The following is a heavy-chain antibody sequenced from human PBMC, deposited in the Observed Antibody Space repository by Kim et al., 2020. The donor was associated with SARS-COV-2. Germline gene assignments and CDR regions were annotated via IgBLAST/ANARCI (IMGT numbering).Heavy chain of an antibody. V-gene: IGHV3-21*01. D-gene: IGHD1-26*01. J-gene: IGHJ1*01. CDR2: ISSGGEYI. Sequence: GGSLRLSCAASGFTFSTFAMNWVRQAPGKGLEWVWSISSGGEYIYYADSVKGRFITSRDTAGKSLYLHMNSLRVAETVLSYCARDAPTVKARWDGLWGQG. CDR3: ARDAPTVKARWDGL. CDR1: GFTFSTFA.